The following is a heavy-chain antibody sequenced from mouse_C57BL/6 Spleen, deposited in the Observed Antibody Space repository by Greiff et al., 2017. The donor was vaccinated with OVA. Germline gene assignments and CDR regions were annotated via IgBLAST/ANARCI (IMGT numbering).Heavy chain of an antibody. D-gene: IGHD2-5*01. CDR1: GYTFTSYW. CDR3: ASGDSNYGFAY. Sequence: VQLQQPGAELVKPGASVKLSCKASGYTFTSYWMHWVKQRPGQGLEWIGMIHPNSGSTNYNEKFKSKATLTVDKSSSTAYMQLSSLTADDSAVYYCASGDSNYGFAYWGQGTLVTVSA. V-gene: IGHV1-64*01. CDR2: IHPNSGST. J-gene: IGHJ3*01.